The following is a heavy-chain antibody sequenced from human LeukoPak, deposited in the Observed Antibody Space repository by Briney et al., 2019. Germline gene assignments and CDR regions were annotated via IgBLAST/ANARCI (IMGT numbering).Heavy chain of an antibody. V-gene: IGHV4-39*01. CDR3: ARLYFDLRGWFDP. CDR2: IYYSGST. J-gene: IGHJ5*02. CDR1: GGSISSSIYY. D-gene: IGHD3-3*01. Sequence: SETLSLTCTVSGGSISSSIYYWGWIRQPPGKGLEWIGSIYYSGSTYYNPSLKSRVTISVYTSKNQFSLKLSSVTAADTAVYYCARLYFDLRGWFDPWGQGTLVTVSS.